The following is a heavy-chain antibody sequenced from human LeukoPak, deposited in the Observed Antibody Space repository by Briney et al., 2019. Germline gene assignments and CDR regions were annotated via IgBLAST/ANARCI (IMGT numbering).Heavy chain of an antibody. CDR3: VRNGPPKGGMEAGGLLS. J-gene: IGHJ4*02. V-gene: IGHV3-30*04. D-gene: IGHD3-10*01. CDR1: GLTSKNHA. CDR2: ISDEETYR. Sequence: GTSLRLSCVASGLTSKNHAMHWVRQTPDKGLEWVAVISDEETYRFHADSVKGRFTISRDSSMDTLYLFMNNLRVDGTAKYYGVRNGPPKGGMEAGGLLSGGQETRVIVSP.